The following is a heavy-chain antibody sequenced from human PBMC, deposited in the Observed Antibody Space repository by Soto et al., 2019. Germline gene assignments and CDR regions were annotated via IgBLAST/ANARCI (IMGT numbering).Heavy chain of an antibody. V-gene: IGHV1-69*13. CDR3: NQGPHEPNAFDI. CDR1: GGTFSSYA. CDR2: IIPIFGTA. Sequence: ASVKVSCKASGGTFSSYAISWVRQAPGQGLEWMGGIIPIFGTANYAQKFQGRVTITADESTSTAYMELSSLRSEDTAVYYCNQGPHEPNAFDIWGQGTMVTVSS. J-gene: IGHJ3*02. D-gene: IGHD2-2*01.